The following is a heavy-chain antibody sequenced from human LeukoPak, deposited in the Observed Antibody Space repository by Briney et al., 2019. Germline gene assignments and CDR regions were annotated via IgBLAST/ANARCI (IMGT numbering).Heavy chain of an antibody. CDR1: GFTFSSFA. J-gene: IGHJ4*02. CDR3: ARGRPATTMTPGAY. D-gene: IGHD4-17*01. CDR2: ISSDGSNN. V-gene: IGHV3-30*04. Sequence: GRSLRLSCAASGFTFSSFAKQWVRQAPGKGLKWVAVISSDGSNNYYADSVKGRFTFSRDNSKNTVYLQMNSLSAEDTAVYYCARGRPATTMTPGAYWGQGTLVTVSS.